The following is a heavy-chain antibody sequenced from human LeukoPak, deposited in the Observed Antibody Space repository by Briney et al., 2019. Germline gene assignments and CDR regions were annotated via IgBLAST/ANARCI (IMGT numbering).Heavy chain of an antibody. Sequence: PSETLSLTCTVSGGSISISNYYWGWIRQPPGKGLEWIGNIYYSGSTYYNPSLKSRVTISVDTSKNHFSLKLSSVTAADTAVYYCARLVAVAGIFDYWGQGTLVTVSS. CDR3: ARLVAVAGIFDY. J-gene: IGHJ4*02. V-gene: IGHV4-39*02. D-gene: IGHD6-19*01. CDR1: GGSISISNYY. CDR2: IYYSGST.